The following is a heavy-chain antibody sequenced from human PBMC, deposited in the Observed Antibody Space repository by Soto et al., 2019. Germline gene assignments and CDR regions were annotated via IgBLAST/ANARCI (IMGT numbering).Heavy chain of an antibody. CDR1: GYTFTGYD. CDR3: ARVSRGYYGSGSYSWFDP. V-gene: IGHV1-2*04. D-gene: IGHD3-10*01. J-gene: IGHJ5*02. CDR2: INPNSGGT. Sequence: ASVKVSCKASGYTFTGYDMHWVRQAPGQGLEWMGWINPNSGGTNYAQKFQGWVTMTRDTSISTAYMELSRLRSDDTAVYYCARVSRGYYGSGSYSWFDPWGQGTLVTVSS.